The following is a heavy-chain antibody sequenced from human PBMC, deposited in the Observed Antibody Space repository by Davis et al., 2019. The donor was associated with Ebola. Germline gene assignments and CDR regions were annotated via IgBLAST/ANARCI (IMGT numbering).Heavy chain of an antibody. Sequence: GSLRLSCAVYGGSFSGYYWSCIRQPPGKRLEWIGEINHSGSTNYNPSHQSRVTITVDTSKNQFSLKLSSVTAADTAEYYCASLAPGWVGAKGYYYYGMDVWGQGTTITVSS. D-gene: IGHD1-26*01. J-gene: IGHJ6*02. CDR2: INHSGST. CDR3: ASLAPGWVGAKGYYYYGMDV. V-gene: IGHV4-34*01. CDR1: GGSFSGYY.